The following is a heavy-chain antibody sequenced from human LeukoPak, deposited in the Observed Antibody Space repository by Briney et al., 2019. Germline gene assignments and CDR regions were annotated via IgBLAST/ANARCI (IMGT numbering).Heavy chain of an antibody. D-gene: IGHD3-22*01. V-gene: IGHV4-39*06. CDR2: ISYSGST. CDR1: GGSISSSSHF. CDR3: AKAKYYYDSSGPFGAFDI. J-gene: IGHJ3*02. Sequence: SETLSLTCTVSGGSISSSSHFWGWIRQPPGKGLEWIGAISYSGSTYYNPSLKSRVTISVDTSKNQFALKLSSVTAADTAVYYCAKAKYYYDSSGPFGAFDIWGQGTMVTVSS.